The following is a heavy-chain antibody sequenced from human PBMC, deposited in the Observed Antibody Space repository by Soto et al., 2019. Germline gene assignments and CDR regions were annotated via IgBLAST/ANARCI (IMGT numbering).Heavy chain of an antibody. Sequence: QVQLVQSGAEVKQPGSSVTVSCQASGVTFSSFAINWVRQAPGQGLEWMGGIIPIFRTPNYAQNFQGRVTITADESTRSVYMDLSTLRSEDTGMYYCARKTGSGVRPGTHIFTGFDPWGHGTRVPASS. D-gene: IGHD2-21*01. CDR1: GVTFSSFA. J-gene: IGHJ5*02. CDR3: ARKTGSGVRPGTHIFTGFDP. CDR2: IIPIFRTP. V-gene: IGHV1-69*01.